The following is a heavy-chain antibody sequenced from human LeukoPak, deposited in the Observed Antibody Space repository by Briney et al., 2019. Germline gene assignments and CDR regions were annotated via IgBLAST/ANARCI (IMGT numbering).Heavy chain of an antibody. V-gene: IGHV1-46*01. Sequence: GASVKVSCKASGYTFTSYYMHWVRQAPGQGLEWMGIINPSGGSTSYAQKFQGRVTMTRDTSTSTVYMELSSLRSEDTAVYYCARVSCSSTSCYMYWFDPWGQGTLVTVSS. J-gene: IGHJ5*02. D-gene: IGHD2-2*02. CDR1: GYTFTSYY. CDR2: INPSGGST. CDR3: ARVSCSSTSCYMYWFDP.